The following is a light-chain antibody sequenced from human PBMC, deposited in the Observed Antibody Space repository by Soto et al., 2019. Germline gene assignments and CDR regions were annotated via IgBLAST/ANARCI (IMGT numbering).Light chain of an antibody. Sequence: EVVLTQSPATLSLSPGERATLSCRASENVRTFVDWYQQKPGQAPRLLIYGASNSATGSPARFSGSGSGTDFTLTISNLEPEDVAVYYGQQHSHWPPWTFGQGTRVEIQ. CDR2: GAS. J-gene: IGKJ1*01. CDR1: ENVRTF. V-gene: IGKV3-11*01. CDR3: QQHSHWPPWT.